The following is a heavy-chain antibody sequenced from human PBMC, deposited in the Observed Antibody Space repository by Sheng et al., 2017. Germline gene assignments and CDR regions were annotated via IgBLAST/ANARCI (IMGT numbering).Heavy chain of an antibody. CDR1: GYTFTSYD. V-gene: IGHV1-8*03. J-gene: IGHJ3*02. CDR2: MNPNSGNT. CDR3: ARGGNYYDSSGYYAFDI. Sequence: QVQLVQSGAEVKKPGASVKVSCKASGYTFTSYDINWVRQATGQGLEWMGWMNPNSGNTGYAQKFQGRVTITRNTSISTAYMELSSLRSEDTAVYYCARGGNYYDSSGYYAFDIWGQGTMVTVSS. D-gene: IGHD3-22*01.